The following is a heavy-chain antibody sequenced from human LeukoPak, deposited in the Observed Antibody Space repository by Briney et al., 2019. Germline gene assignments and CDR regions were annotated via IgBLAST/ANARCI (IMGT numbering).Heavy chain of an antibody. CDR1: GFTFTSYS. Sequence: GGSLRLSCAASGFTFTSYSMNWVRHAPGKGLEWVSSISSSSYIYYADSVKGRFTISRDNAKNSLYLQMNSLRAEDTAMYYCARTPGLYSGNYYQGYYFDYWGQGTLVTVSS. D-gene: IGHD1-26*01. CDR3: ARTPGLYSGNYYQGYYFDY. CDR2: ISSSSYI. V-gene: IGHV3-21*01. J-gene: IGHJ4*02.